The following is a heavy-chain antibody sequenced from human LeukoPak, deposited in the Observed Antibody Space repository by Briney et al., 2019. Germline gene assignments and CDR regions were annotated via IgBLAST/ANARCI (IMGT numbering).Heavy chain of an antibody. J-gene: IGHJ6*02. Sequence: GGSLRLSCLASGFSFNSYTMNWVREAPGKGLEWVSTISPGVSGYTWYAESVKGRFTISRDNPENSLYLQMDSLRADDTAVYYCVRDVTRRIGMDVWGQGTTVTVSS. D-gene: IGHD2-21*02. V-gene: IGHV3-21*06. CDR2: ISPGVSGYT. CDR3: VRDVTRRIGMDV. CDR1: GFSFNSYT.